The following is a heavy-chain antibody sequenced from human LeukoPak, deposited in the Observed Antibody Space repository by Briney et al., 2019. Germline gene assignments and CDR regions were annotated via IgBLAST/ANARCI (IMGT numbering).Heavy chain of an antibody. CDR1: GFTFSSYA. D-gene: IGHD1-1*01. Sequence: GGSLRLSCAASGFTFSSYAMSWVRQAPGKGLEWVSAISGSGGSTYYADSVKGRFTISRDNSKNTLYLQMNSLRAEDTAVYYCAKDPALSAKQVQLERRSGYWGQGTLVTVSS. CDR2: ISGSGGST. CDR3: AKDPALSAKQVQLERRSGY. J-gene: IGHJ4*02. V-gene: IGHV3-23*01.